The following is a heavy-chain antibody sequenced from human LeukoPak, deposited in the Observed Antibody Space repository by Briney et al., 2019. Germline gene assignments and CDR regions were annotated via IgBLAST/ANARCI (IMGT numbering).Heavy chain of an antibody. CDR2: IYYSGST. CDR3: ARWTVTTIYYYMDV. CDR1: GGSISSYY. Sequence: PSETLSLTCTVSGGSISSYYWSWIWQPPGKGLEWIGYIYYSGSTNYNPSLKSRVTISVDTSKNQFSLKLSSVTAADTAVYYCARWTVTTIYYYMDVWGKGTTVTISS. V-gene: IGHV4-59*01. J-gene: IGHJ6*03. D-gene: IGHD4-17*01.